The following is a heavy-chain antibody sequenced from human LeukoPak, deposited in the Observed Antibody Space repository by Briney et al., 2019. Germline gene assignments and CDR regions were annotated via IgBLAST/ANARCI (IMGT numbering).Heavy chain of an antibody. CDR2: IYYSGIT. D-gene: IGHD2-21*02. Sequence: SETLSLXCTVSGGSISSGDYYSSWIRQPPGKGLEWIGYIYYSGITYYNPSLKSRVTISVDTSKNQFSPKLSSVTAADTAVYYCARYDLYFDYWGQGTLVTVSS. V-gene: IGHV4-30-4*08. CDR1: GGSISSGDYY. J-gene: IGHJ4*02. CDR3: ARYDLYFDY.